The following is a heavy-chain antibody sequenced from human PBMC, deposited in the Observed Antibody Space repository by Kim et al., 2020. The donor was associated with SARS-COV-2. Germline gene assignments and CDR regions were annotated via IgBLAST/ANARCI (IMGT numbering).Heavy chain of an antibody. Sequence: GESLKISCKGSGYHFYGYWIGWVRQMPGKGLEWMGIIYPDDSQTRYSPSFQGQVTISADKSISTAYLQWSSLKASDTAIYYCARFAAPSFGDNWFDPWGQGTLVTVSS. CDR3: ARFAAPSFGDNWFDP. CDR1: GYHFYGYW. V-gene: IGHV5-51*01. CDR2: IYPDDSQT. D-gene: IGHD3-10*01. J-gene: IGHJ5*02.